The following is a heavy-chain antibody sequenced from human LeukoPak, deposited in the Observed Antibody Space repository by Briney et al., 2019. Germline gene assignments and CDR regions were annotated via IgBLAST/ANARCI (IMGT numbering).Heavy chain of an antibody. CDR3: AREERSRGFY. D-gene: IGHD6-19*01. Sequence: SQALALICAISGVKVSSKRAGLSGLSQSPSRGLEWLGRTYYRSKWYNDYAVSVKSRITINPDTSKNQFSLQLNSVTPEDTAVYYCAREERSRGFYWGQGTLVTVSS. CDR1: GVKVSSKRAG. CDR2: TYYRSKWYN. J-gene: IGHJ4*02. V-gene: IGHV6-1*01.